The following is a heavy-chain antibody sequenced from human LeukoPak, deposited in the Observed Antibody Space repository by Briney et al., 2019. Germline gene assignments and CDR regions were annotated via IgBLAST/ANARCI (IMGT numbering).Heavy chain of an antibody. D-gene: IGHD3-3*01. Sequence: GGSLRLSCAASGFTFSSYTIHWVRQAPGKGLEWVALISYDGSNKYYADSVKGRFTISRDNSKNTLYLRMNSLRAKDTAVYYCARGALTGVTTYFDYWAQGTLVTVSS. V-gene: IGHV3-30-3*01. CDR1: GFTFSSYT. CDR2: ISYDGSNK. CDR3: ARGALTGVTTYFDY. J-gene: IGHJ4*02.